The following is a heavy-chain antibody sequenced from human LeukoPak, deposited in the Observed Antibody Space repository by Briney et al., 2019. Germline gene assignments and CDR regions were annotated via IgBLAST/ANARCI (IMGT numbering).Heavy chain of an antibody. Sequence: SETLSLTCPVSGGSIGNYYYWTWIRQPPGKGLEWIGYVYYTGSTNFNPSPKSRVTMSLDTSRNQFSLKLTSLTAADTAVYYCARGAMATTPFFDYWGQGTLVTVSS. D-gene: IGHD5-24*01. CDR1: GGSIGNYY. J-gene: IGHJ4*02. CDR2: VYYTGST. V-gene: IGHV4-59*01. CDR3: ARGAMATTPFFDY.